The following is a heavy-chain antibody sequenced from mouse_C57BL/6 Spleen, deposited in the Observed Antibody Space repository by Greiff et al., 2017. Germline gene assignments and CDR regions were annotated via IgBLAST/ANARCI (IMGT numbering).Heavy chain of an antibody. D-gene: IGHD1-1*01. V-gene: IGHV1-19*01. CDR2: INPYNGGT. Sequence: EVQLQESGPVLVKPGASVKMSCKASGYTFTDYYMNWVKQSHGKSLEWIGVINPYNGGTSYNQKFKGKATLTVDKSSSTAYMELNSLTSEDSAVYYCARKSSHWYFDVWGKGTTVTVSS. CDR3: ARKSSHWYFDV. CDR1: GYTFTDYY. J-gene: IGHJ1*03.